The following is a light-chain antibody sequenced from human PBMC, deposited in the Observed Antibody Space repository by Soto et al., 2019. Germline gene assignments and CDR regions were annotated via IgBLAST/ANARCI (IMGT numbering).Light chain of an antibody. CDR1: SSDVGGYNY. CDR2: DVS. Sequence: QAASVSGSPGQSITISCTGTSSDVGGYNYVSWYQQHPGKAPKLMIYDVSSRPSGVSNRFSGSKSGNTASLTISGLQPEDEADYYCSSYTGSSTKLFGGGTQLTVL. J-gene: IGLJ2*01. CDR3: SSYTGSSTKL. V-gene: IGLV2-14*03.